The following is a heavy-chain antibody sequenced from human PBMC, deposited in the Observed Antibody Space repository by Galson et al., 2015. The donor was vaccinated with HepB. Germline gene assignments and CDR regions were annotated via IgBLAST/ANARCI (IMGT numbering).Heavy chain of an antibody. J-gene: IGHJ4*02. D-gene: IGHD6-19*01. Sequence: SVKVSCKASGGTFSSYAISWVRQAPGQGLEWMGGIIPIFGTANYAQKFQGRVTITADESTSTAYMELSSLRSEDTAVYYCASRRYSSGWPFDYWGQGTLVTVSS. CDR3: ASRRYSSGWPFDY. CDR1: GGTFSSYA. CDR2: IIPIFGTA. V-gene: IGHV1-69*13.